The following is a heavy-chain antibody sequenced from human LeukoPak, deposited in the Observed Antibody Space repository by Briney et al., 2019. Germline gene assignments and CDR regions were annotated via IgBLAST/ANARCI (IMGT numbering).Heavy chain of an antibody. CDR1: GGSISSYY. V-gene: IGHV4-34*01. CDR2: INHSGST. J-gene: IGHJ6*02. CDR3: ARDDCSSTSCPYYYGMDV. Sequence: SETLSLTCTVSGGSISSYYWSWIRQPPGKGLEWIGEINHSGSTNYNPSLKSRVTISVDTSKNQFSLKLSSVTAADTAVYYCARDDCSSTSCPYYYGMDVWGQGTTVTVSS. D-gene: IGHD2-2*01.